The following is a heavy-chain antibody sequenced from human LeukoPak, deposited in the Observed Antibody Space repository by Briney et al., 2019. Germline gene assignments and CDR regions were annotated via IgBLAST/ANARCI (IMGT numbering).Heavy chain of an antibody. D-gene: IGHD3-10*02. Sequence: SETLSLTCTVSGGSISSYYWSWIRQPPGKGLEWMGHIYYSGSTNYNPSLKSRVTISVDTSKNQFSLKLSSVTAADTAVYYCARGVFGESPYWFDPWGQGTLVTVSS. V-gene: IGHV4-59*01. J-gene: IGHJ5*02. CDR2: IYYSGST. CDR3: ARGVFGESPYWFDP. CDR1: GGSISSYY.